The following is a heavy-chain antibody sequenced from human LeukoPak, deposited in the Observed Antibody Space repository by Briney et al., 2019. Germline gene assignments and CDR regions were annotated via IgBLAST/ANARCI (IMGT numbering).Heavy chain of an antibody. CDR1: GYTFTGYH. D-gene: IGHD6-19*01. V-gene: IGHV1-2*02. J-gene: IGHJ6*03. Sequence: ASVKVSCKASGYTFTGYHVHWVRQAPGQGLEWMGWINPNSGDTKYAQKFQGRVTMTRDTSISTAYMELSSLKSDDTAVYYCARDGRWLVPYYYMDVWGKGTTVSVSS. CDR2: INPNSGDT. CDR3: ARDGRWLVPYYYMDV.